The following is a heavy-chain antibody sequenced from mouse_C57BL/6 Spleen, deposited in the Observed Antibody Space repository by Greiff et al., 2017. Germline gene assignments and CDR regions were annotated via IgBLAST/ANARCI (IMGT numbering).Heavy chain of an antibody. Sequence: QVQLQQPGAELVKPGASVKLSCKASGYTFTSYWMQWVKQRPGQGLEWIGEIDPSDSYTNYNQKFKGKATLTVDTSSSTAYMQLSSLTSEDSAVYYCARRNYGSSLGYFDVWGTGTTVTVSS. J-gene: IGHJ1*03. CDR3: ARRNYGSSLGYFDV. D-gene: IGHD1-1*01. CDR1: GYTFTSYW. V-gene: IGHV1-50*01. CDR2: IDPSDSYT.